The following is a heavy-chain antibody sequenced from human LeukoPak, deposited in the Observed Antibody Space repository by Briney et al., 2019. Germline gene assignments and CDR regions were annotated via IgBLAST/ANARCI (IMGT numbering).Heavy chain of an antibody. CDR2: ISYDGSNK. V-gene: IGHV3-30*18. CDR3: AKDRSVWDIVVVYYFDY. D-gene: IGHD2-15*01. Sequence: GGSLRLSCAASGFTFSSYGMHWVRQAPGKGLEWVAVISYDGSNKYYADSVKGRFTISRDNSKNTLYLQMNSLRAEDTAVYYCAKDRSVWDIVVVYYFDYWGQGTLVTVSS. CDR1: GFTFSSYG. J-gene: IGHJ4*02.